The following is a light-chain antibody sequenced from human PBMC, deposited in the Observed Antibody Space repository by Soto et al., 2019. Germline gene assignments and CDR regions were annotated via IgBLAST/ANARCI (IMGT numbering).Light chain of an antibody. Sequence: EIVLTQSPGTLSLSPGERATLSCRASQSVSNSYLAWYQQKPGQAPRLLIYGASSRATGIPDRFSGSGSGTDFTLTISRLETEDFAVYSCQHYGGSPLITFGQGTRLEIK. J-gene: IGKJ5*01. V-gene: IGKV3-20*01. CDR2: GAS. CDR3: QHYGGSPLIT. CDR1: QSVSNSY.